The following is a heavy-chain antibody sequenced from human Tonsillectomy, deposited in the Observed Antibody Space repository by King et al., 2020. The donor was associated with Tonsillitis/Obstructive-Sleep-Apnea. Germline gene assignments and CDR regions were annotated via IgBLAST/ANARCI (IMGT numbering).Heavy chain of an antibody. J-gene: IGHJ6*03. V-gene: IGHV3-9*01. CDR1: RFTFDDYA. Sequence: VQLVESGGGLVQPGRSLRLSCAASRFTFDDYAMHWVRQAPGKGLEWVSGITWNGGDIGYADSVKGRFTIYRDNAKSSLYLQMNSLRAEDTALYYCAKDTGRFLTPYMDVWGKGTTVTVSS. D-gene: IGHD3-3*01. CDR2: ITWNGGDI. CDR3: AKDTGRFLTPYMDV.